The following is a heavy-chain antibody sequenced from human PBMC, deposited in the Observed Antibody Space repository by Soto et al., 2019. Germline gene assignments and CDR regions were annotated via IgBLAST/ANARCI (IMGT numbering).Heavy chain of an antibody. J-gene: IGHJ4*02. CDR1: GGSFSGYC. Sequence: SETLSLTCAVDGGSFSGYCWSWIRQPPGKGLEWIGEINQSGNTNYNPSLKSRVTISVDTSKNQFSLKLNSVTAADTAVYYCVGGRSRLGGIDYWGQGTQVTVSS. CDR3: VGGRSRLGGIDY. CDR2: INQSGNT. D-gene: IGHD2-15*01. V-gene: IGHV4-34*01.